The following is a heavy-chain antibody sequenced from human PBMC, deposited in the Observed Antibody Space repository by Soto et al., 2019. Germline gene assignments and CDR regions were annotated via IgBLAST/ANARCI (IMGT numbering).Heavy chain of an antibody. CDR2: ISYDGTNK. Sequence: QVQLVESGGGVVQAGGSLRLSCAASGVTFSRYGMHWVRRAPGKGLEWVALISYDGTNKDYEDSVRGRFTISRDNSRNTLYLQMNSLRGEDAAVYYCAKDFLKVELLHFGEPAPPYQFYYGMDVWGQGTTVTVSS. CDR1: GVTFSRYG. J-gene: IGHJ6*02. V-gene: IGHV3-30*18. D-gene: IGHD3-10*01. CDR3: AKDFLKVELLHFGEPAPPYQFYYGMDV.